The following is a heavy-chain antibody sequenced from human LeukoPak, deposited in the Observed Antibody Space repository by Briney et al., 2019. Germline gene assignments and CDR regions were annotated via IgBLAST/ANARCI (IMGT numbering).Heavy chain of an antibody. D-gene: IGHD5-18*01. CDR3: ARAPPPDFGYSYGYWFDP. V-gene: IGHV1-46*01. J-gene: IGHJ5*02. Sequence: ASVKVSCKASGYTFTNYYIHWVRQAPGQGLEWMGIINPSGGATTYAQKFQGRVTITRDTSASTAYMELSSLRSEDMAVYYCARAPPPDFGYSYGYWFDPWGQGTLVTVSS. CDR1: GYTFTNYY. CDR2: INPSGGAT.